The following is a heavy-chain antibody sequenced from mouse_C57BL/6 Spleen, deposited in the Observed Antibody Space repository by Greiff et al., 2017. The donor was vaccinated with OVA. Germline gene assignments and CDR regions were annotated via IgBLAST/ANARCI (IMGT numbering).Heavy chain of an antibody. CDR2: LDPETGGT. J-gene: IGHJ2*01. D-gene: IGHD3-1*01. Sequence: QVQLQQSGAELVRPGASVTLSCKASGYTFTDYEMHWVKQTPVPGLEWIGALDPETGGTAYTQKFKGKAILTADKSSSTAYMELRSLTSEDSAVYYCTRRLGTEYYFDYWGQGTTLTVSS. V-gene: IGHV1-15*01. CDR1: GYTFTDYE. CDR3: TRRLGTEYYFDY.